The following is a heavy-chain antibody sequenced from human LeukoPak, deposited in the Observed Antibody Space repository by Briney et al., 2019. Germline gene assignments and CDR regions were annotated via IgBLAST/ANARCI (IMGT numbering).Heavy chain of an antibody. CDR2: IRVSDGDT. Sequence: GASVKVSCKASGYTFTNYGFHWVRQAPGQGPEWMGWIRVSDGDTKYAQKFQGRVTLTRETSANTAYMDLWSLRSDDTAVYFCARSGFSFGYHYFDLWGQGTLVTVSS. CDR3: ARSGFSFGYHYFDL. D-gene: IGHD5-18*01. J-gene: IGHJ4*02. V-gene: IGHV1-18*01. CDR1: GYTFTNYG.